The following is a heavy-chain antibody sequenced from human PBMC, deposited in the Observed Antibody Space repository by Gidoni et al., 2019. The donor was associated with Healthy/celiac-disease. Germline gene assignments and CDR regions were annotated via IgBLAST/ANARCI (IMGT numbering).Heavy chain of an antibody. V-gene: IGHV4-31*02. J-gene: IGHJ3*02. CDR2: IYYSGST. Sequence: IGYIYYSGSTYYNPSLKSRVTISVDTSKNQFSLKLSSVTAADTAVYYCARDMEYYYDSSGYSDAFDIWGQGTMVTVSS. D-gene: IGHD3-22*01. CDR3: ARDMEYYYDSSGYSDAFDI.